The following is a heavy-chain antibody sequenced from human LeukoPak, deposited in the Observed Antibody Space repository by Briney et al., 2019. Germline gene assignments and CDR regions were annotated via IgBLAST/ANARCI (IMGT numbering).Heavy chain of an antibody. CDR2: ISSSGNTI. V-gene: IGHV3-48*04. J-gene: IGHJ3*01. Sequence: GGSLRLSCAASGFTFSSYAMSWVRQAPGKGLEWLSYISSSGNTIYYAGSVAGRFTISRDNAKKTVYLQIHSLRAEDTALHYCARESGDYVGSDFWGHGTMVTV. CDR1: GFTFSSYA. CDR3: ARESGDYVGSDF. D-gene: IGHD4-17*01.